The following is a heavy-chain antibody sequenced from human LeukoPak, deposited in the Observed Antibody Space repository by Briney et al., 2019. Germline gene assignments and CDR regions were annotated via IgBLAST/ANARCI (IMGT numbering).Heavy chain of an antibody. V-gene: IGHV3-9*03. Sequence: PGGSLRLSCAASGFTFDDYAMRWVRQAPGKGLEWVSGISWNSGSIDYADSVKGRFTISRDNAKNSLYLQMNSLRAEDMALYYCAKDTGASAVAEAFDIWGQGTMVTVSS. CDR2: ISWNSGSI. CDR1: GFTFDDYA. CDR3: AKDTGASAVAEAFDI. J-gene: IGHJ3*02. D-gene: IGHD6-19*01.